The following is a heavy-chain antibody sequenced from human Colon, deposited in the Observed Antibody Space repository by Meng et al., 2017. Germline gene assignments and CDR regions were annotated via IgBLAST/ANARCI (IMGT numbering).Heavy chain of an antibody. CDR2: ISNSYKT. CDR1: GASITNSKW. V-gene: IGHV4-4*02. Sequence: QLHLQGSGPGPGQPSAARSLACVVSGASITNSKWWSWLRQAPGKGPEWIGEISNSYKTVYSPSLKRRVRISLNKSNNQFSLTLTSVTAADTAVYYCARERVRELGLFDSWGQGILVTVSS. D-gene: IGHD1-7*01. J-gene: IGHJ4*02. CDR3: ARERVRELGLFDS.